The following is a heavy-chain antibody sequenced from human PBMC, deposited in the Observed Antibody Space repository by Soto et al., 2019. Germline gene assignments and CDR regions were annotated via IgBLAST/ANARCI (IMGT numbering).Heavy chain of an antibody. D-gene: IGHD3-3*01. V-gene: IGHV3-33*01. CDR1: GFSFSSYA. Sequence: QVQLVQSGGGVVQPGTSLRLSCAASGFSFSSYAMHWVRQAPGKGLEWVAALWYDGSNQNYAESVKGRFTISRDNSKSTVYLQMNSLKAEDTAVYYCARDINDFWSGYLYCGQGTLVTVSS. CDR3: ARDINDFWSGYLY. J-gene: IGHJ4*02. CDR2: LWYDGSNQ.